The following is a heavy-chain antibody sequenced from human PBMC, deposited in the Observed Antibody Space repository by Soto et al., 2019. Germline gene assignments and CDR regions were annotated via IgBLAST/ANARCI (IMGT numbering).Heavy chain of an antibody. Sequence: QVQLVQSGAEVKKPGASVKVSCKASGYTFNNYGISWVRQAPGQGLEWMGWIGPYNGNTDHAQNFQGRVTMTTDTSTNTAYMERRSLRSDDTALYYCARCYCSVGSCCTCRHVDLWGRGTLVTVSS. D-gene: IGHD2-15*01. V-gene: IGHV1-18*01. CDR3: ARCYCSVGSCCTCRHVDL. CDR2: IGPYNGNT. CDR1: GYTFNNYG. J-gene: IGHJ2*01.